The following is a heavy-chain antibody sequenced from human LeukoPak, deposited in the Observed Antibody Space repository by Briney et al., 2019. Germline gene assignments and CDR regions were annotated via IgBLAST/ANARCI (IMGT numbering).Heavy chain of an antibody. V-gene: IGHV4-39*07. CDR1: GDSFSSVTDY. CDR3: TGERGEEYSSGWYKRNYFDN. J-gene: IGHJ4*02. Sequence: PSETLSLTCTVSGDSFSSVTDYWTWIRQPPGKGLEWIASGDYSGGTYYNPSLESRVAISADMSKNQFSLKLTSVTGADTAVYYCTGERGEEYSSGWYKRNYFDNWGQGIRVTVSS. D-gene: IGHD6-19*01. CDR2: GDYSGGT.